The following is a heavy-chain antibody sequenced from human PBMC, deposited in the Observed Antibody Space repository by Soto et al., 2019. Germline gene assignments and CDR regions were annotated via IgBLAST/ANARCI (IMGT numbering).Heavy chain of an antibody. CDR1: GFTFSSYA. Sequence: GSLRLSCAASGFTFSSYAMNWVRQAPGKGLEWVSYISSSGSTIYYADSVKGRFTISRDNAKKSLYLQMNSLRAEDTAVYYCARPLERRVHGAFDIWGQGTTVTVSS. J-gene: IGHJ3*02. CDR3: ARPLERRVHGAFDI. D-gene: IGHD1-1*01. CDR2: ISSSGSTI. V-gene: IGHV3-48*03.